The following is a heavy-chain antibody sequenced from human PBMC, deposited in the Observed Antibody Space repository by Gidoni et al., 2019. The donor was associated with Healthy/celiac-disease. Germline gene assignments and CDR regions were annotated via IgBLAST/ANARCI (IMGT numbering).Heavy chain of an antibody. CDR1: GGSFSGYY. V-gene: IGHV4-34*01. Sequence: QVQLQQWGAGLLKPSETLSRTCAVYGGSFSGYYWSWIRQPPGKGLEWIGEINHSGSTNYTPSLKSRVTISVDTSKNQFSLKLSSVTAADTALYYCARRVATTDFDYWGQGTLVTVSS. J-gene: IGHJ4*02. CDR3: ARRVATTDFDY. CDR2: INHSGST. D-gene: IGHD5-12*01.